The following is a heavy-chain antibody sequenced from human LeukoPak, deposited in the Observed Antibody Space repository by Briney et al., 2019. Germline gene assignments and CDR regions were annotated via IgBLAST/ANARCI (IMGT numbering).Heavy chain of an antibody. CDR2: IFASGSTT. J-gene: IGHJ6*02. CDR3: AREKDILTGSSMDV. V-gene: IGHV3-23*03. D-gene: IGHD3-9*01. Sequence: SGGSLRLSCAASGFTFSGYAMNWVRQAPGKGLEWVSLIFASGSTTKYADSVKGRFTISRDNSKNTLYLQMNSLRAEDTAAYYCAREKDILTGSSMDVWGQGTTVTVSS. CDR1: GFTFSGYA.